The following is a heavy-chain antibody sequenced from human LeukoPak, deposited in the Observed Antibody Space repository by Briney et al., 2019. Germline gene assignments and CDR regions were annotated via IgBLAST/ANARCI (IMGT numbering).Heavy chain of an antibody. Sequence: PGGSLRLSCAASGFSFSSYGMNWVRQAPGKGLEWVSYISSSGNTIYYADSVKGRFTISRDNAKNSLYLHMDSLRDEDTAVYYCARPAYRGSYYDAFDIWGQGTMVTVSS. D-gene: IGHD1-26*01. J-gene: IGHJ3*02. V-gene: IGHV3-48*02. CDR2: ISSSGNTI. CDR1: GFSFSSYG. CDR3: ARPAYRGSYYDAFDI.